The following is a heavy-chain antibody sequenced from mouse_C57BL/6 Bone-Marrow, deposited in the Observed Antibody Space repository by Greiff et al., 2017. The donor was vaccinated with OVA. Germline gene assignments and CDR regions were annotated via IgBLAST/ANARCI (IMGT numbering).Heavy chain of an antibody. J-gene: IGHJ2*01. CDR3: TRTTTVVAHFDY. V-gene: IGHV1-15*01. D-gene: IGHD1-1*01. CDR1: GYTFTDYE. Sequence: QVQLKQSGAELVRPGASVTLSCKASGYTFTDYEMHWVKQTPVHGLEWIGAIDPETGGTAYNQKFKGKAILTADKSSSTAYMELRSLTSEDSAVYYCTRTTTVVAHFDYWGQGTTLTVSS. CDR2: IDPETGGT.